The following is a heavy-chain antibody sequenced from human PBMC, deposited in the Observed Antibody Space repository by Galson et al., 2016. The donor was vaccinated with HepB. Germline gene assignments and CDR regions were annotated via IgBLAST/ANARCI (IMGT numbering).Heavy chain of an antibody. CDR3: ARDREGYRLFFDN. V-gene: IGHV3-11*04. J-gene: IGHJ4*02. D-gene: IGHD5-18*01. Sequence: SLRLSCAASGFSVSGNYMSWVRQIPGKGLEWVSTISSDSSNRYFADSVKGRFTISRDNANNLLYLQMYNLRAEDTAIYYCARDREGYRLFFDNWGQGTLVTVSS. CDR2: ISSDSSNR. CDR1: GFSVSGNY.